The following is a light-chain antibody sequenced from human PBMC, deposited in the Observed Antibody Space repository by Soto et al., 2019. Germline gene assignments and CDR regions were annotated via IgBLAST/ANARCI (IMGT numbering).Light chain of an antibody. V-gene: IGLV2-14*01. J-gene: IGLJ2*01. CDR2: EVS. Sequence: QSALTQPAFVSGSPGQSITISCTGTSGDVGGYNYVSWYQRHPGKAPKLIIYEVSNRPSGVSDRFSAFKSGNTASLTISGLRAEDEADYYCSSYISRTFVVFGGGTKVTVL. CDR1: SGDVGGYNY. CDR3: SSYISRTFVV.